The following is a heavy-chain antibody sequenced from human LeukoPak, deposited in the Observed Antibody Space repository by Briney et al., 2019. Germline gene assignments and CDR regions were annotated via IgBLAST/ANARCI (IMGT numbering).Heavy chain of an antibody. CDR2: ISGAGP. Sequence: GGSLRLSCAASGFTFSNYALTWVRQAPGRGLEWVSSISGAGPYYADSVKGRFSISRDNYKNTLYLQMSSLRAEDTAVYYCARDPNGNYVGALDFQRWGQGTLVTVSS. CDR1: GFTFSNYA. D-gene: IGHD4-17*01. J-gene: IGHJ1*01. CDR3: ARDPNGNYVGALDFQR. V-gene: IGHV3-23*01.